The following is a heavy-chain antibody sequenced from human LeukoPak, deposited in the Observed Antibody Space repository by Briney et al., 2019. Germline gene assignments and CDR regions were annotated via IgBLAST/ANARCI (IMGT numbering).Heavy chain of an antibody. CDR2: ISAYNGNT. D-gene: IGHD6-13*01. J-gene: IGHJ6*02. V-gene: IGHV1-18*04. CDR1: GYSFTSYA. Sequence: ASVKVSCKASGYSFTSYAINWVRQAPGQGLEWMGWISAYNGNTEYSQKVEGRVTMTTDTSTSTAYMELRSLRSDDTAVYYCAREGRIAAAGINGYYYYYGMDVWGQGTTVTVSS. CDR3: AREGRIAAAGINGYYYYYGMDV.